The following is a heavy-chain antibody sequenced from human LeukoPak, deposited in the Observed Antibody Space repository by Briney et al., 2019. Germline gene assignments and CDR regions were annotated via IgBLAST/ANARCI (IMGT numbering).Heavy chain of an antibody. CDR2: IYTSGST. Sequence: SETLSLICTVSGGSISSYYWSWIRQPAGKGLEWIGRIYTSGSTNYNPSLKSRVTMSVDTSKNQFSLKLSSVTAADTAVYYCARGSYYYDSSGRLFDYWGQGTLVTVSS. CDR3: ARGSYYYDSSGRLFDY. D-gene: IGHD3-22*01. CDR1: GGSISSYY. J-gene: IGHJ4*02. V-gene: IGHV4-4*07.